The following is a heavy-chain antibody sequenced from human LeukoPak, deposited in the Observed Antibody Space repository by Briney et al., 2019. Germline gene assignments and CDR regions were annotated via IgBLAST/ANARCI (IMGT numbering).Heavy chain of an antibody. V-gene: IGHV4-39*01. CDR3: ASQGAGPMGPTAFDY. J-gene: IGHJ4*02. Sequence: PSETLSLTCTVSGGSISSSSYYWGWIRQPPGKGLEWIGSIYYSGSTYYNPSLKSRVTISVDTSKNQFSLKLSSVTAPDTAVYYCASQGAGPMGPTAFDYWGQGTLVTVSS. CDR2: IYYSGST. D-gene: IGHD5-18*01. CDR1: GGSISSSSYY.